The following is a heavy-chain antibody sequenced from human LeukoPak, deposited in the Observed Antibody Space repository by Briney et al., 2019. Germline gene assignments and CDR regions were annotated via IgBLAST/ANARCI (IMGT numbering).Heavy chain of an antibody. CDR2: INHSGST. V-gene: IGHV4-34*01. CDR3: ARARYTAGVVDY. D-gene: IGHD3-16*02. J-gene: IGHJ4*02. CDR1: GASISSYY. Sequence: SETLSLTCTVSGASISSYYWSWIRQPPGKGLEWIGEINHSGSTNYNPSLKSRVTISVDTSKNQFSLKLSSVTAADTAVYYCARARYTAGVVDYWGQGTLVTVSS.